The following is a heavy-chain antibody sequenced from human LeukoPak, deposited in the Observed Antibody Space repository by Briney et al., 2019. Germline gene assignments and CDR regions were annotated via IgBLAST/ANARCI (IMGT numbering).Heavy chain of an antibody. V-gene: IGHV4-4*07. J-gene: IGHJ4*02. CDR2: IYSSGYT. Sequence: SETLSLTCTVSGGAIRSHYWNWIRQPAGKGLEWIGRIYSSGYTNDNPFLKSRITMSVDMSKNQFSLRMNSVTAADTAVYYCARGEHSVDSWGQGMLVTVSS. D-gene: IGHD1/OR15-1a*01. CDR3: ARGEHSVDS. CDR1: GGAIRSHY.